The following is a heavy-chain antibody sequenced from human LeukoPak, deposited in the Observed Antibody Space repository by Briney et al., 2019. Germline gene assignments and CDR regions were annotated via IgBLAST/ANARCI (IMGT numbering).Heavy chain of an antibody. D-gene: IGHD6-13*01. V-gene: IGHV3-30*02. CDR2: IRFDGSNK. CDR1: GFTFSSYG. CDR3: AKDLYTSSWSFDY. Sequence: GGSLRLSCVASGFTFSSYGMLWVRQAPGKGLEWVAFIRFDGSNKNYADSVKGRVTISRDNSKNTLYLQMNSLRAEDTAVYYCAKDLYTSSWSFDYWGQGTLVTVSS. J-gene: IGHJ4*02.